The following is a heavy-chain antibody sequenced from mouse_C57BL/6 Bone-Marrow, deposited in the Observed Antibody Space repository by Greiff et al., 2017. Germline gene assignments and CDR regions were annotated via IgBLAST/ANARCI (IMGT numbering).Heavy chain of an antibody. J-gene: IGHJ2*01. CDR2: ISSGSSTI. V-gene: IGHV5-17*01. CDR3: AREGLDY. CDR1: GFTFSDYG. Sequence: EVKLVESGGGLVKPGGSLKLSCAASGFTFSDYGMHWVRQAPEKGLEWVAYISSGSSTIYYADTVKGRFTISRDNAKNTLCLQMTSLRSEDTAMYYCAREGLDYWGQGTTLTVSS.